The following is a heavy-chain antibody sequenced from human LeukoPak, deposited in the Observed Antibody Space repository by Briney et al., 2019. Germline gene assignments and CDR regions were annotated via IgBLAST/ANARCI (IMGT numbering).Heavy chain of an antibody. CDR1: GGTFSSYA. D-gene: IGHD6-13*01. CDR3: ARDQGSLTRSWYTGY. V-gene: IGHV1-69*13. J-gene: IGHJ4*02. Sequence: SVKVSCKASGGTFSSYAISWVRQAPGQGLEWMGGIIPIFGTANYAQRFQGRVTITADESTSTAYMELSSLRSEDTAVYFCARDQGSLTRSWYTGYWGQGTQVTVSS. CDR2: IIPIFGTA.